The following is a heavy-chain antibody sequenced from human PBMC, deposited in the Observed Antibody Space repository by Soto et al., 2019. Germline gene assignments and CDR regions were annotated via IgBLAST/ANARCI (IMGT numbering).Heavy chain of an antibody. CDR2: IYHSGST. CDR3: ARPAIYCGGDCSSPLEDWFDP. CDR1: GGSISSGGYS. D-gene: IGHD2-21*02. Sequence: PSETLSLTCAVSGGSISSGGYSWSWIRQPPGKGLEWIGYIYHSGSTYYNPSLKSRVTISVDTSKNQFSLKLSSVTAADTAVYYCARPAIYCGGDCSSPLEDWFDPWGQGTLVTVSS. J-gene: IGHJ5*02. V-gene: IGHV4-30-2*02.